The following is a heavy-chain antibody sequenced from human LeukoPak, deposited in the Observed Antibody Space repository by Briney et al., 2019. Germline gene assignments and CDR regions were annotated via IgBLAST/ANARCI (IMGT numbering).Heavy chain of an antibody. CDR1: GGSISSYY. V-gene: IGHV4-59*08. J-gene: IGHJ4*02. CDR2: INHSGST. CDR3: ASLVRLAVAEYYFDY. D-gene: IGHD6-19*01. Sequence: SETLSLTCTISGGSISSYYWSWIRQPPGKGLEWIGEINHSGSTNYNASLKSRVTISIDTSKNQFSLKLSSVTAADTAVYYCASLVRLAVAEYYFDYWGQGTLVTVSS.